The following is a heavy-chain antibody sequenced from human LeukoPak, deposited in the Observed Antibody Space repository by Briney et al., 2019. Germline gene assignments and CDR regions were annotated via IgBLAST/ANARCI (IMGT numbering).Heavy chain of an antibody. CDR2: ISGSGGST. V-gene: IGHV3-23*01. J-gene: IGHJ3*01. CDR1: GFTFSSYA. D-gene: IGHD3-10*01. Sequence: GGSLRLSCAASGFTFSSYAMSWVRQAPGKGLEWVSAISGSGGSTYYADSVKGRFTISRDNSKNTLYLQVNSLRAEDTAVYYCAKDLGVRGYSSAFDFWGQGTMVTVSS. CDR3: AKDLGVRGYSSAFDF.